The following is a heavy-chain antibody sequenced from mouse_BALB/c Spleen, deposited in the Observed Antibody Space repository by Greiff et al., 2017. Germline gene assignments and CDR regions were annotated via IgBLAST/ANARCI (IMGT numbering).Heavy chain of an antibody. V-gene: IGHV1-9*01. Sequence: QVQLQQSGAELMKPGASVKISCTATGYTFSSYWIEWVKQRPGHGLEWIGEILPGSGSTNYNEKFKGKATFTADTSSNTAYMQLSSLTSEDSAVYYCARGPRAMDYWGEGTSVTVAS. CDR1: GYTFSSYW. CDR2: ILPGSGST. J-gene: IGHJ4*01. CDR3: ARGPRAMDY.